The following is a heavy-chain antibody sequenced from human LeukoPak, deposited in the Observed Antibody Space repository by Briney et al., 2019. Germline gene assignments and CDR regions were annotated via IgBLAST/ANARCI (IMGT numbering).Heavy chain of an antibody. Sequence: PSETLSLTCTVSGGSISSGDYCCSWIRPPPGKGLEWIGYIYYSVSTYSNPSLKSRVTISVDTSKNQFSLKLSSVTAADTAVDYCAREKRGGVDYWGQGTLVTVSS. CDR1: GGSISSGDYC. V-gene: IGHV4-30-4*01. CDR2: IYYSVST. D-gene: IGHD3-10*01. J-gene: IGHJ4*02. CDR3: AREKRGGVDY.